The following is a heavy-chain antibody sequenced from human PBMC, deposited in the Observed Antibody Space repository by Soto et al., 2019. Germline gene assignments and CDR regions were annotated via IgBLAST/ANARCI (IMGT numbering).Heavy chain of an antibody. D-gene: IGHD2-15*01. CDR1: GFTFSSYA. Sequence: QVQLVESGGGVVQPGRSLRLSCAASGFTFSSYAMHWVRQAPGKGLEWVAVISYDGSNKYYADSVKGRFTISRDNSKNTLYLQKNSLRAEDTAVYYCARDLRYCSGGSCYYWYFDLWGRGTLVTVSS. J-gene: IGHJ2*01. CDR3: ARDLRYCSGGSCYYWYFDL. V-gene: IGHV3-30-3*01. CDR2: ISYDGSNK.